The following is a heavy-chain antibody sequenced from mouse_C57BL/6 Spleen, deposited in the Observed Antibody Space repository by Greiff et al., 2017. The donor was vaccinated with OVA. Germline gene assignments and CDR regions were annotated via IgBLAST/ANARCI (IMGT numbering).Heavy chain of an antibody. CDR2: IHPNSGST. J-gene: IGHJ2*01. Sequence: QVQLQQPGAELVKPGASVKLSCKASGYTFTSYWMHWVKQRPGQGLEWIGMIHPNSGSTNYNEKFKSKATLTVDKSSSTAYMQLSSLTSEDSAVYYCARNQAAQATLFDYWGQGTTLTVSS. D-gene: IGHD3-2*02. V-gene: IGHV1-64*01. CDR3: ARNQAAQATLFDY. CDR1: GYTFTSYW.